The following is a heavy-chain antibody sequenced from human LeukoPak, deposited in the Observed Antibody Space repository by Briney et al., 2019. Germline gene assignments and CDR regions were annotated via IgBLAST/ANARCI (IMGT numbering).Heavy chain of an antibody. CDR2: IWYDGSNK. CDR3: ARDLERFGAPMIVVVDAFDI. CDR1: GFTFSSYG. Sequence: GGSLRLSCAASGFTFSSYGMHWVRQAPGKGLEWVAVIWYDGSNKYYADSVKGRFTISRDNSKNTLYLQMNSLRAEDTAVYYCARDLERFGAPMIVVVDAFDIWGQGTMVTVSS. V-gene: IGHV3-33*01. D-gene: IGHD3-22*01. J-gene: IGHJ3*02.